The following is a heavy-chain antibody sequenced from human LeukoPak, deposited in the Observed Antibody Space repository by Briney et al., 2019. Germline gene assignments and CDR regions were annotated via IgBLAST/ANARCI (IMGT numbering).Heavy chain of an antibody. J-gene: IGHJ3*02. CDR1: GFTFSRSA. D-gene: IGHD1-7*01. Sequence: GGSLRLSCEVSGFTFSRSAMSWVRQAPGKGLEWVSGISISGESTYYADSVQGRFTISRDNSKNTLYLQMNSLRAEDTAVYYCAKEWRGTTVAHAFDIWGQGTMVTVSS. CDR2: ISISGEST. CDR3: AKEWRGTTVAHAFDI. V-gene: IGHV3-23*01.